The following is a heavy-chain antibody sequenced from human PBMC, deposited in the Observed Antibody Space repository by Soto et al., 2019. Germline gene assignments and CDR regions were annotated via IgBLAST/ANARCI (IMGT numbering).Heavy chain of an antibody. CDR2: IRSKAYNYAT. CDR1: GFTFSGSA. Sequence: TGGSLRLSCAASGFTFSGSAIHWVHQASGKGPEWVGRIRSKAYNYATPYAASVRGRFTISRDDSKNTTYLQMNSLKTEDTAVYYCAVGVKGDFDYWGQGTLVTVSS. D-gene: IGHD1-26*01. CDR3: AVGVKGDFDY. J-gene: IGHJ4*02. V-gene: IGHV3-73*01.